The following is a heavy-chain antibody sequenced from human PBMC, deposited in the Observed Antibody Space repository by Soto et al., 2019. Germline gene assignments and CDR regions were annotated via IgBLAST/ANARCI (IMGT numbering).Heavy chain of an antibody. Sequence: QKYLVASGGGVVQPGGSLRLSCVASGSIFSGYGMHWVRQAPGKGLEWVSVIWYDGSNKYYADSVKGRFTISTDNSKNMRYLQMDSLRAEDTAVYYCARDGIGGTVFRGFCDYWGPGTLVTVSS. D-gene: IGHD1-7*01. CDR3: ARDGIGGTVFRGFCDY. V-gene: IGHV3-33*01. J-gene: IGHJ4*02. CDR2: IWYDGSNK. CDR1: GSIFSGYG.